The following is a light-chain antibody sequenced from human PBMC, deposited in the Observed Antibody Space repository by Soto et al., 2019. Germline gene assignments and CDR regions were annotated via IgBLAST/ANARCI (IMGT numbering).Light chain of an antibody. V-gene: IGKV3-20*01. CDR2: GAS. J-gene: IGKJ5*01. CDR3: QQYGSSPPIT. Sequence: EIVLTQSPGTLSLSPGERATLSCRASQSVSSSYLAWYQQKPGQAPRLLIDGASSRATGIPDRFSGRGSGTDFTLIISRVESEECAVYYCQQYGSSPPITFGQGTRLEI. CDR1: QSVSSSY.